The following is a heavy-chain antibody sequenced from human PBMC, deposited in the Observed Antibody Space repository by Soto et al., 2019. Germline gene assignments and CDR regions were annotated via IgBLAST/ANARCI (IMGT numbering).Heavy chain of an antibody. CDR2: IYPGDSDT. CDR3: ARRRNGGSYRWDAFDI. CDR1: GYSFTSYW. J-gene: IGHJ3*02. V-gene: IGHV5-51*01. Sequence: PGESLKISCKGSGYSFTSYWIGWVRQMPGKGLEWMGIIYPGDSDTRYSPSFQGQVTISADKSISTAYLQWSSLKASDTAMYYCARRRNGGSYRWDAFDIWGQGTMVTVSS. D-gene: IGHD1-26*01.